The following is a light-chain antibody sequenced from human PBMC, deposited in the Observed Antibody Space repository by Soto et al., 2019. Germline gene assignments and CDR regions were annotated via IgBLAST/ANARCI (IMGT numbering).Light chain of an antibody. CDR2: KAS. CDR1: QSISSW. J-gene: IGKJ1*01. Sequence: DIQMTQSPSTLSASVGDIVTITCLASQSISSWLAWYQQKPGKAPKLLIYKASTLKSGVPSRFSSSGSGTEFNLTISSLQPDDFATYYCQHYNSYSEAFGQGTKLDI. V-gene: IGKV1-5*03. CDR3: QHYNSYSEA.